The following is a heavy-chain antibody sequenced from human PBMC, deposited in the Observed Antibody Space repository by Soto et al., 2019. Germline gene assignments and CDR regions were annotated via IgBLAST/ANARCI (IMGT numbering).Heavy chain of an antibody. D-gene: IGHD2-2*01. V-gene: IGHV3-33*01. CDR2: IWYDGSNK. CDR3: ARDGGVVVPAARTFDY. J-gene: IGHJ4*02. Sequence: PGGSLRLSCAASGFTFSSYGMHWVRQAPGKGLEWVAVIWYDGSNKYYADSVKGRFTISRDNSKNTLYLQMNSLRAEDTAVYYCARDGGVVVPAARTFDYWGQGTLVIVSS. CDR1: GFTFSSYG.